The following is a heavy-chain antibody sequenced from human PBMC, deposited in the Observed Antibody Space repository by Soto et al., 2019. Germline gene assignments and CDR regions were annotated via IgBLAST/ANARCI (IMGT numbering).Heavy chain of an antibody. V-gene: IGHV3-23*01. D-gene: IGHD4-17*01. Sequence: EVQLLESGGGLVQPGGSLRLSCAASGFTFNAYAMPWVRQAPGKGLEWVSSVGGSGGNTYYAHSVKGRFTISRDNYKNTLHLQMNRLRAGDTAVYFCAKMASDYLSALDAWGQGTLVTVSS. J-gene: IGHJ5*02. CDR3: AKMASDYLSALDA. CDR1: GFTFNAYA. CDR2: VGGSGGNT.